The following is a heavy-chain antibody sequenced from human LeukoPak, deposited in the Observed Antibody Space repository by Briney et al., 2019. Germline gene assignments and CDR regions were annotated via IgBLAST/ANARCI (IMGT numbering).Heavy chain of an antibody. D-gene: IGHD3-16*01. V-gene: IGHV3-49*04. CDR3: TRDEPAPSLAKYDNGYYYYMDV. CDR2: IRSKAYGGTT. J-gene: IGHJ6*03. Sequence: GGSLRLSCTASGFTFGDYAMSWVRQAPGKGLEWVGFIRSKAYGGTTEYAASVKGRFTISRDDSKSIAYLQMNSLKTEDTAVYYCTRDEPAPSLAKYDNGYYYYMDVWGKGTTVTISS. CDR1: GFTFGDYA.